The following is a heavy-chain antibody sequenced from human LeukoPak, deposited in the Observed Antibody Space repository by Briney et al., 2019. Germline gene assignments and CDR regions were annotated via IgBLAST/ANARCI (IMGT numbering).Heavy chain of an antibody. CDR3: ARRAGDYSHPYDY. CDR1: GFTVSSNS. CDR2: IYSGGNT. D-gene: IGHD3-22*01. V-gene: IGHV3-53*01. J-gene: IGHJ4*02. Sequence: GGSPRLSCTVSGFTVSSNSMSWVRQAPGKGLEWVSFIYSGGNTHNSDSVKGRFTISRDNSKNTLYLQMNSLRAGDTAVYYCARRAGDYSHPYDYWGQGTLVTVSS.